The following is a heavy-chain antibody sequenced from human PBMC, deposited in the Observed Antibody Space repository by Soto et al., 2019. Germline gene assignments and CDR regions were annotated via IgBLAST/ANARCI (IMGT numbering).Heavy chain of an antibody. CDR2: ISGSGFKK. J-gene: IGHJ5*02. V-gene: IGHV3-23*01. D-gene: IGHD1-26*01. Sequence: GGSLRLSCAASGFIFENFGMSWVRQAPGKGLEWISSISGSGFKKYYADSVKGRFTISRDNSKSTVYLELNNLSAEDAAVYHCAKNQGVELVPLATVDWFDPWGQGSVVTVSS. CDR1: GFIFENFG. CDR3: AKNQGVELVPLATVDWFDP.